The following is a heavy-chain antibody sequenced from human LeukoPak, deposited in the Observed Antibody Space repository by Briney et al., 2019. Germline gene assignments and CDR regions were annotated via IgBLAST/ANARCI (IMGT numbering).Heavy chain of an antibody. CDR2: ISGSGSTI. CDR3: ARRSGDSSGTFDY. CDR1: GFTFSDYY. D-gene: IGHD3-22*01. Sequence: GGSLRLSCTASGFTFSDYYMSWIRQAPGKGLEWVSYISGSGSTIYYADSVKGRFTISRDNAKNSLYLQMISLRAEDTAVYFCARRSGDSSGTFDYWGQGTLVTVSS. J-gene: IGHJ4*02. V-gene: IGHV3-11*01.